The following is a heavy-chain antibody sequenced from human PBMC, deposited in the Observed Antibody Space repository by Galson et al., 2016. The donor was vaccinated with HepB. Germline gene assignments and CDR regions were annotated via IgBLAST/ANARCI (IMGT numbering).Heavy chain of an antibody. CDR3: AKGNTVPDY. Sequence: SLRLSCAASGFSFGSYGMSWVRQAPGKGLEWVSTISGSGIHTFYGDAVKGRFTISRDNSKNTLYLRMRTLRVEDTAVYYCAKGNTVPDYWGQGTLVTVSS. D-gene: IGHD4-11*01. V-gene: IGHV3-23*01. J-gene: IGHJ4*02. CDR1: GFSFGSYG. CDR2: ISGSGIHT.